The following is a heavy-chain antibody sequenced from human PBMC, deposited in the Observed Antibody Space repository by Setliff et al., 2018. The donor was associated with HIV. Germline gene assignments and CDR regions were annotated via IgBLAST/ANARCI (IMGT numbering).Heavy chain of an antibody. CDR2: VDPDDGET. CDR3: VIVPLYENVYDNIWGSYRPLDY. CDR1: EYTFVDYY. D-gene: IGHD3-16*02. V-gene: IGHV1-69-2*01. Sequence: ASVKVSCKASEYTFVDYYMHWVQQAPGTGLEWMGRVDPDDGETIYAEKFQDRLTITADASTDTTYMELSSLRSEDTAVYYCVIVPLYENVYDNIWGSYRPLDYWGQGTLVTVSS. J-gene: IGHJ4*02.